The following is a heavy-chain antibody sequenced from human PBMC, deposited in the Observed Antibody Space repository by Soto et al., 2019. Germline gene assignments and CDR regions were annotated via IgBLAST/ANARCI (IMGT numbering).Heavy chain of an antibody. CDR2: IWYDGSNK. Sequence: WGSLRLSCAASGFTFSSYGMHWVRQAPGKGLEWVAVIWYDGSNKYYADSVKGRFTISRDNSKNTLYLQMNSLRAEDAAVYYCARDRARSTSCFDYWGQGTLVTVSS. J-gene: IGHJ4*02. D-gene: IGHD2-2*01. V-gene: IGHV3-33*08. CDR3: ARDRARSTSCFDY. CDR1: GFTFSSYG.